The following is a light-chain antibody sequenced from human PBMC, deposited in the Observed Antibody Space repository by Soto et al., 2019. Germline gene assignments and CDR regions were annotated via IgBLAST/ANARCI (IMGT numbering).Light chain of an antibody. J-gene: IGKJ5*01. CDR3: QKYNSALIT. Sequence: DIQMTQSPSSVSASVGDRVTITCRASQGVGSWLAWYQQKPGKAPKLLIFAASTLVRGVPSRFSGRGSGTEFTLTISSLQPEDVATYYCQKYNSALITFGQGTRLEIK. V-gene: IGKV1-12*01. CDR1: QGVGSW. CDR2: AAS.